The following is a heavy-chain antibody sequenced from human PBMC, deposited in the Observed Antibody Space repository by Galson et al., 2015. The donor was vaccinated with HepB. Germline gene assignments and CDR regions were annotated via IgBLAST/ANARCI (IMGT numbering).Heavy chain of an antibody. CDR3: ARALAYCGGDCYSFAAFEI. Sequence: SLKVSCKASGYTFTSYAMNWVRQAPGQGLEWMGWLNTNTGNPTYAQGFTGRFVFSLDTSVSTAYLQISSLKAEDTAVYYCARALAYCGGDCYSFAAFEIWGPGTMVTASS. CDR2: LNTNTGNP. J-gene: IGHJ3*02. D-gene: IGHD2-21*01. CDR1: GYTFTSYA. V-gene: IGHV7-4-1*02.